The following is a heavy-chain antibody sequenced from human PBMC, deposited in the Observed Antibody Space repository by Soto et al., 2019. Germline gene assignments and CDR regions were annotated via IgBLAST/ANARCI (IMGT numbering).Heavy chain of an antibody. CDR2: LHPNGTFT. CDR3: ARGGTSTTYWALFYN. Sequence: EAQLVESGEGLVQPGGSLRLSCAGSGFTFSGDWMHWVRQAPGKGPVWVSRLHPNGTFTTNADSVKRRFTISTDNAKNRVYPQMNTLRAEDTAVYYCARGGTSTTYWALFYNWGKGNLVT. D-gene: IGHD2-2*01. J-gene: IGHJ4*02. V-gene: IGHV3-74*01. CDR1: GFTFSGDW.